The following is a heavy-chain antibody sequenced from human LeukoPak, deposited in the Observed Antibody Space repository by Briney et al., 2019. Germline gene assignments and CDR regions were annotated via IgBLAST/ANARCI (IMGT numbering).Heavy chain of an antibody. CDR2: INHSGST. CDR1: GGSFSGYY. CDR3: VGIAVAGTIPSTN. Sequence: SETLSLTCAVYGGSFSGYYWSWIRQPPGKGLEWIGEINHSGSTNYNPSLKSRVTISVDTSKSQFSLKLSSVTAADTAVYYCVGIAVAGTIPSTNGGQGTLVTVSS. J-gene: IGHJ4*02. V-gene: IGHV4-34*01. D-gene: IGHD6-19*01.